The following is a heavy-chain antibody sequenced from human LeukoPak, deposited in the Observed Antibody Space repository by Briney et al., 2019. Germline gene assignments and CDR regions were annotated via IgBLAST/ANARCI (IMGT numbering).Heavy chain of an antibody. D-gene: IGHD3-10*01. CDR1: GFTVSSNY. CDR3: AVRLKMVRGDDY. Sequence: GGSLRLSCAASGFTVSSNYMNWVRQAPGKGLEWVSVMYGGGSTYYADSVKGRFTISRDSSKNTLYLQMNSLRAEDTAMYFCAVRLKMVRGDDYRGQGTPVTVSS. CDR2: MYGGGST. J-gene: IGHJ4*02. V-gene: IGHV3-53*01.